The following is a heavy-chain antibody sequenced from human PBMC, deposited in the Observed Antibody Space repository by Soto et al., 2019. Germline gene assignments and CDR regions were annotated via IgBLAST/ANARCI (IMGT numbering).Heavy chain of an antibody. CDR1: GFTFSSYA. CDR2: ISSRSTTI. CDR3: ARSITMIVVVTDDAFDI. J-gene: IGHJ3*02. D-gene: IGHD3-22*01. V-gene: IGHV3-48*04. Sequence: GGSLRLSCAASGFTFSSYAMHWVRQAPGKGLEWVSHISSRSTTIYYADSVKGRFTISRDNAKNSLYLQMNSLRAEDTAVYYCARSITMIVVVTDDAFDIWGQGTMVTVSS.